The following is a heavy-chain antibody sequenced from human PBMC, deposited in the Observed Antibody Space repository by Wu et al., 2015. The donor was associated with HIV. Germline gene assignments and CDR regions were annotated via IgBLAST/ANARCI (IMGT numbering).Heavy chain of an antibody. CDR3: AGSIAAVEYYYGMDV. D-gene: IGHD6-13*01. J-gene: IGHJ6*02. Sequence: QVQLVQSGAEVKKPGASVKVSCKVSGYTLTELSMHWVRQAPGKGLEWMGGFDPEDGTANYAQKFQGRVTITADESTSTAYMELSSLRSEDTAVYYCAGSIAAVEYYYGMDVWGQGTTVTVSS. V-gene: IGHV1-24*01. CDR2: FDPEDGTA. CDR1: GYTLTELS.